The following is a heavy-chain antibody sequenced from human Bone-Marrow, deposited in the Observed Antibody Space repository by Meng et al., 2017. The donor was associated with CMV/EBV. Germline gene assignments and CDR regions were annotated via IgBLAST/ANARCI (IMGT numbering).Heavy chain of an antibody. D-gene: IGHD4-17*01. CDR1: GFSCSDQY. J-gene: IGHJ4*02. Sequence: GESLKISCAASGFSCSDQYIDWVRQAPGKGLECVGRIRNKAAAYSTEYAASVKGRFTISRDDSKNTLYLQMNSLKIEDSAVYYCVKDFRGAGDNWGQGTPVTVSS. CDR2: IRNKAAAYST. V-gene: IGHV3-72*01. CDR3: VKDFRGAGDN.